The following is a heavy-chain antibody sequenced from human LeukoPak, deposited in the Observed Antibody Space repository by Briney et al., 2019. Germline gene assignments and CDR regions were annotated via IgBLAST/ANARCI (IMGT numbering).Heavy chain of an antibody. CDR3: ARDFGAYCSGGSCYAVHSWFDP. D-gene: IGHD2-15*01. J-gene: IGHJ5*02. V-gene: IGHV1-69*13. CDR2: IIPIFGTA. Sequence: SVKVSCKASGGTFSSYAISWVRQAPGQGLEWMGGIIPIFGTANYAQKFQGRVTITADESTSTAYMELSSLRSEDTAVYYCARDFGAYCSGGSCYAVHSWFDPWGQGTLVTVSS. CDR1: GGTFSSYA.